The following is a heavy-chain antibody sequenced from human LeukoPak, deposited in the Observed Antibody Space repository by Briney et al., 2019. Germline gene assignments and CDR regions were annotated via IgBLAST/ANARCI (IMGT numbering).Heavy chain of an antibody. J-gene: IGHJ4*02. CDR3: ATSVDTALDFDY. V-gene: IGHV3-11*03. Sequence: GGSLRLSCAASGFTFSDYYMSWIRQAPGKGLEWVSYISSSSTYTNYADSVKGRFTIYRDNAKNSLYLQMDSLRAEDTAVYYCATSVDTALDFDYWGQGTLVTVSS. CDR1: GFTFSDYY. D-gene: IGHD5-18*01. CDR2: ISSSSTYT.